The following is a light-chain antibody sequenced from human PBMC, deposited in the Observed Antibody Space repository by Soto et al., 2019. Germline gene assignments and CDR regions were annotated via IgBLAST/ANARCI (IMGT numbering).Light chain of an antibody. CDR1: QSVSSY. CDR3: QQYNDWPWT. Sequence: EIVLTQSPSTLSLSTGERATLSCRASQSVSSYLAWYQQKPGQAPRLLIYDASNRATGIPDRFSGSGSGTDFTLKISRVEAEDVGIYYCQQYNDWPWTFGHGTKV. CDR2: DAS. V-gene: IGKV3-11*01. J-gene: IGKJ1*01.